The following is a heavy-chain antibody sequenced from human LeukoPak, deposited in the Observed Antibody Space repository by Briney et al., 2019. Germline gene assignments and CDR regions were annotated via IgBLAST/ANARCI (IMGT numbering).Heavy chain of an antibody. CDR1: GGTFSSYA. V-gene: IGHV1-69*01. CDR2: IIPIFGTA. Sequence: SVTVSYKASGGTFSSYAISWVRQAPGQGLESMGGIIPIFGTANYAQKFQGRVTITADESTSTAYMELSSMRSEDTAVYYCARVGVSYDILTGYFDYWGQGTLVTVSS. CDR3: ARVGVSYDILTGYFDY. J-gene: IGHJ4*02. D-gene: IGHD3-9*01.